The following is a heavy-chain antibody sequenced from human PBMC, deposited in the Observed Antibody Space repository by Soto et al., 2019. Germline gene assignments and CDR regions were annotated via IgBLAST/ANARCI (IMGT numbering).Heavy chain of an antibody. Sequence: SETLSLTCTVSCGSINSYYWSWIRQPPGKGLEWIGCIYYLGSTNYNPSLKSRVTISVDTSRNQFSLKLSSVTAADTAVYYCARGRRDGYILNDYWGQGTLVTVSS. CDR1: CGSINSYY. CDR3: ARGRRDGYILNDY. D-gene: IGHD5-12*01. CDR2: IYYLGST. V-gene: IGHV4-59*01. J-gene: IGHJ4*02.